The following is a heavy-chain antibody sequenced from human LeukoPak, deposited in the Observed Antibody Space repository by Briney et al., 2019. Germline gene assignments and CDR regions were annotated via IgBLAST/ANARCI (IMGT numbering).Heavy chain of an antibody. CDR1: GFTFSSYW. Sequence: PGGSLRLSCAASGFTFSSYWMSWVRQAPGKGLEWVASIKQDGSDKYHVDSVKGRITISRDNAKNSPYLQMNSLRAEDTAVYYCARGWSSAFDIWGQGTMVTVSS. V-gene: IGHV3-7*05. CDR2: IKQDGSDK. D-gene: IGHD6-13*01. J-gene: IGHJ3*02. CDR3: ARGWSSAFDI.